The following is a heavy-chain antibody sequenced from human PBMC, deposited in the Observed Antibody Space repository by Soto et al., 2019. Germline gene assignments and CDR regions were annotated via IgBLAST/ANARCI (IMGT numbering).Heavy chain of an antibody. V-gene: IGHV4-4*02. Sequence: QVQLQESGPGLVKPSGTLSLTCAVSGGSISSSNWWSWVRQPPGKGLEWIGEIYHSGGTNYNPSLKSRVTISVDKSKNQYSLKLSSVTAADTAVYYCARTNSGSYYYYYGMDVWGQGTTVTVSS. CDR2: IYHSGGT. CDR3: ARTNSGSYYYYYGMDV. CDR1: GGSISSSNW. D-gene: IGHD1-26*01. J-gene: IGHJ6*02.